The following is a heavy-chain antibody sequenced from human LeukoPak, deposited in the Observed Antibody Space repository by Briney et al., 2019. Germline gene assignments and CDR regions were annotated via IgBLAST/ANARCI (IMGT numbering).Heavy chain of an antibody. Sequence: SVKVSCKASGGTFSSYAVSWVRQAPGQGLEWMGGIIPIFGTANYAQKFQGRVTITTDESTSTAYVELSSLRSEDTAVYYCASPPSYYDSSGYYGLYFDYWGQGTLVTVSS. CDR2: IIPIFGTA. CDR3: ASPPSYYDSSGYYGLYFDY. CDR1: GGTFSSYA. V-gene: IGHV1-69*05. D-gene: IGHD3-22*01. J-gene: IGHJ4*02.